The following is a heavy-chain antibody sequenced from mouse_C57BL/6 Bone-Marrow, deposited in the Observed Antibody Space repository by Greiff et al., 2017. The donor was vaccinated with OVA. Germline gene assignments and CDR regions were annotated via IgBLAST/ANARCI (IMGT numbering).Heavy chain of an antibody. J-gene: IGHJ3*01. CDR3: ARHVGYDAWFAY. Sequence: EVHLVESGGGLVQPGGSLKLSCAASGFTFSDYYMYWVRQTPEKRLEWVAYISNGGGSTYYPDTVKGRFTISRDNAKNTLYLQMSRLKSEDTAMYYCARHVGYDAWFAYWGQGTLVTVSA. V-gene: IGHV5-12*01. CDR1: GFTFSDYY. CDR2: ISNGGGST. D-gene: IGHD2-2*01.